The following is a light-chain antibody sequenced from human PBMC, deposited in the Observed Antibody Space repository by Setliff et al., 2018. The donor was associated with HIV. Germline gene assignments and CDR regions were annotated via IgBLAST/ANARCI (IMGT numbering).Light chain of an antibody. CDR2: EVR. Sequence: VLTQPASVSGSPGQSLTISCTGTTSDVGGYNYVSWYQQHPGKAPKLIIYEVRNRPSGVSDRFSGSKSGNTASLTISGLQADDEADYYCSSYAITNTLPFGTGTKVTVL. V-gene: IGLV2-14*01. J-gene: IGLJ1*01. CDR3: SSYAITNTLP. CDR1: TSDVGGYNY.